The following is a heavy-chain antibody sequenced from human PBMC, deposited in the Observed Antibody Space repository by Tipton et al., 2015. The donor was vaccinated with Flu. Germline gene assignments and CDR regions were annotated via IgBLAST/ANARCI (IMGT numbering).Heavy chain of an antibody. V-gene: IGHV1-2*04. CDR1: GYTFTGYY. CDR2: INPNSGGT. Sequence: QLVQSGAEVKKPGASVKVSCKASGYTFTGYYMHWVRQAPGQGLEWMGWINPNSGGTNYAQKFQGWVTMTRDTSISTAYMELSRLRSDDTAVYYCARDLYSSSSRENYYYHYYGMDVWGQGTTVTVSS. D-gene: IGHD6-6*01. J-gene: IGHJ6*02. CDR3: ARDLYSSSSRENYYYHYYGMDV.